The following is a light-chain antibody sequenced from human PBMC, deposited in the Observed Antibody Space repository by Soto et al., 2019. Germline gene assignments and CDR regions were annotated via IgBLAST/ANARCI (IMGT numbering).Light chain of an antibody. CDR3: QQYNNSHPRAT. J-gene: IGKJ3*01. Sequence: DIVMTQSPATLSVSPGERATLSCRASLTVSNNLAWYQQKPGQAPRLLIYYASTGATGIPDRFSGSGSVKDFTLTISSVQSEDVAVYYCQQYNNSHPRATFGPGTRVDI. V-gene: IGKV3-15*01. CDR1: LTVSNN. CDR2: YAS.